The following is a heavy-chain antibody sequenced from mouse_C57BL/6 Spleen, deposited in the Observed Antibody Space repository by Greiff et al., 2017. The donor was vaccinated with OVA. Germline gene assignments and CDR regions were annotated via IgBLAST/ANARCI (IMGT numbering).Heavy chain of an antibody. CDR3: TRREMYYGSTTGFDY. CDR1: GYTFTSYW. CDR2: IYPGNSDT. J-gene: IGHJ2*01. Sequence: VQLQQSGTVLARPGASVKMSCKTSGYTFTSYWMHWVKQRPGQGLEWIGAIYPGNSDTSYNQKFKGKAKLTAVTSASTAYMELSSLTNEDSAVYYCTRREMYYGSTTGFDYWGQGTTLTVSS. V-gene: IGHV1-5*01. D-gene: IGHD1-1*01.